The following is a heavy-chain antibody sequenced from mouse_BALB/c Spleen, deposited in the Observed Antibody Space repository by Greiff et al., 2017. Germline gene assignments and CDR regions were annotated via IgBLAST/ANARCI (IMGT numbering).Heavy chain of an antibody. J-gene: IGHJ3*01. CDR1: GFTFSSFG. CDR3: ARGVTTAAWFAY. V-gene: IGHV5-17*02. D-gene: IGHD1-2*01. Sequence: EVMLVESGGGLVQPGGSRKLSCAASGFTFSSFGMHWVRQAPEKGLEWVAYISSGSSTIYYADTVKGRFTISRDNPKNTLFLQMTSLRSEDTAMYYCARGVTTAAWFAYWGQGTLVTVSA. CDR2: ISSGSSTI.